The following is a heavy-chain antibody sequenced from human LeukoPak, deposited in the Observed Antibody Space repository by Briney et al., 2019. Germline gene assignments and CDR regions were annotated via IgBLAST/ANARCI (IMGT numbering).Heavy chain of an antibody. Sequence: ASVKVSCKASGYTFTSYGISWVRQAPGQGFEWMGWISTCNADTDYAQNLQGRVTMTTDTSTSTAYMELRSLRSDDTAVYYCARDPGQYYDILTGYYTPYYFDYWGQGTLVTVSS. CDR2: ISTCNADT. V-gene: IGHV1-18*01. D-gene: IGHD3-9*01. CDR1: GYTFTSYG. CDR3: ARDPGQYYDILTGYYTPYYFDY. J-gene: IGHJ4*02.